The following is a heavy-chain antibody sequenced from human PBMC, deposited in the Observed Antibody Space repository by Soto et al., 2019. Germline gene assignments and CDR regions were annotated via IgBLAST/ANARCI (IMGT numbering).Heavy chain of an antibody. J-gene: IGHJ4*02. CDR2: INPSGGST. CDR1: GYAFPSYY. V-gene: IGHV1-46*01. D-gene: IGHD1-1*01. Sequence: ASVKVSCKPSGYAFPSYYMHWVRQAPGQGLEWMGIINPSGGSTSYAQKFQGRVTMTRDTSTSTVYMELSSLRSEDTAVYYYARDKTKGYFDYWGQGTLVTVAS. CDR3: ARDKTKGYFDY.